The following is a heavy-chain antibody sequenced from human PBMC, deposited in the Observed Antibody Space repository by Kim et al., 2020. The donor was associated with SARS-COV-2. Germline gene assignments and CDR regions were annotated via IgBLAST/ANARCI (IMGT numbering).Heavy chain of an antibody. J-gene: IGHJ4*02. Sequence: GGSLRLSCAASGFTFSSYAMHWVRQAPGKGLEWVAVISYDGSNKYYADSVKGRFTISRDNSKNTLYLQMNSLRAEDTAVYYCARFGPLDDFDWLPLFDYWGQGTLVTVSS. CDR3: ARFGPLDDFDWLPLFDY. CDR1: GFTFSSYA. V-gene: IGHV3-30*04. CDR2: ISYDGSNK. D-gene: IGHD3-9*01.